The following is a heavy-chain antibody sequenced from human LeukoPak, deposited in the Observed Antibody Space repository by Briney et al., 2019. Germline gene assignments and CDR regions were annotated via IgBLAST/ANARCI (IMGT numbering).Heavy chain of an antibody. Sequence: PSQTLSLTCAVSGVSISSGGYSWSWLRQPPGKGLEWIGFIFHSGSTYYNPSLKSRVTMSVDGSKNQFSLKLSSVTAADTAVYYCARDGGYTGYEFDYWRQGTLVTVSS. V-gene: IGHV4-30-2*01. CDR2: IFHSGST. CDR1: GVSISSGGYS. CDR3: ARDGGYTGYEFDY. J-gene: IGHJ4*02. D-gene: IGHD5-12*01.